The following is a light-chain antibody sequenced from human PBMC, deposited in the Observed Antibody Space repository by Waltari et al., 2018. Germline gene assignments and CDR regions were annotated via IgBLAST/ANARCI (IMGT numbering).Light chain of an antibody. J-gene: IGKJ5*01. CDR1: QRVLYGSNNQNY. Sequence: DIVMTQSPDSLAVSLGERATINCKSSQRVLYGSNNQNYLSWYQQRPGQPPKLLIYWASTRASGVPDRFSGSGSGTDFTLTISNLQTEDVAVYYCQQYYTTPITFGQGTRLDIK. CDR2: WAS. V-gene: IGKV4-1*01. CDR3: QQYYTTPIT.